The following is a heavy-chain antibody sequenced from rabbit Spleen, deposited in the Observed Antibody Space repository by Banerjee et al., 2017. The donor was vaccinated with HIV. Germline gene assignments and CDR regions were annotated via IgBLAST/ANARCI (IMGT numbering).Heavy chain of an antibody. D-gene: IGHD2-1*01. Sequence: LVEYGGDLVQPGASLTLTCTASGFDFSNYNFMCWVRQAPGKGLEWISCIAGSSSGFTYSATWAKGRFTISKTSSTTVPLQMTSLTAADTATYFCARGSAAMTMVITGYYLSLWGPGTLVTVS. V-gene: IGHV1S40*01. CDR3: ARGSAAMTMVITGYYLSL. CDR2: IAGSSSGFT. J-gene: IGHJ4*01. CDR1: GFDFSNYNF.